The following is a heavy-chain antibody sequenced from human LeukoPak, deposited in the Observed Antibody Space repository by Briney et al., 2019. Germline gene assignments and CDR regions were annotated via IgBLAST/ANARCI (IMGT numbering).Heavy chain of an antibody. CDR1: GFPFNDYD. J-gene: IGHJ4*02. V-gene: IGHV3-13*01. CDR3: ARASPYTYGSFDY. CDR2: ISSAGDA. Sequence: GGSLRLSCAASGFPFNDYDLHWVRHATGKGLEWVSAISSAGDAYYPGSVKGRFTISRESAKNSLYLQMNSLRAGDTAVYYCARASPYTYGSFDYWGQGTLVTVSS. D-gene: IGHD5-18*01.